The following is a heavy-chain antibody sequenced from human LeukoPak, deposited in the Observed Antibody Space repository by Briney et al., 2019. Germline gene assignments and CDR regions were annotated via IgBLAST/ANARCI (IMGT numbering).Heavy chain of an antibody. Sequence: SETLSLTCTVSGGSFGSDSWNWIRRAPGKRLEWVGNIYYSGTTYYNPSLKSRVTISLDTSKNQFSLRLTSVTAADSAIYYCVRGANLWGQGILITVSP. J-gene: IGHJ5*02. CDR1: GGSFGSDS. D-gene: IGHD5-12*01. V-gene: IGHV4-59*13. CDR3: VRGANL. CDR2: IYYSGTT.